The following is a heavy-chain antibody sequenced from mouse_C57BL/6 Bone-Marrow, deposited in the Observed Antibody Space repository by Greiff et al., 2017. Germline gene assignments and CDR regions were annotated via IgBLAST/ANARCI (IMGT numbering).Heavy chain of an antibody. CDR3: TTAFYGYDHLTFAY. V-gene: IGHV14-4*01. Sequence: EVQLQQSGAELVRPGASVKLSCTASGFNIKDDYMHWVKQRPEQGLEWIGWIDPANGDTEYASKFQGKATITADTSSNTAYLQRSSLTSEYTAVYYVTTAFYGYDHLTFAYWGQGTLVTVSA. CDR2: IDPANGDT. J-gene: IGHJ3*01. CDR1: GFNIKDDY. D-gene: IGHD2-9*01.